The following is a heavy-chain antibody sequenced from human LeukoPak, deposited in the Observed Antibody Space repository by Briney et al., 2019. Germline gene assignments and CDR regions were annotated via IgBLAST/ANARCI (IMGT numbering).Heavy chain of an antibody. CDR2: IKEDGSEN. D-gene: IGHD3-22*01. Sequence: GGSLRLSCVASGFTFSDYWMSWVRQAPGKGLEWVANIKEDGSENYYVDSVRGRFTISRDNAKNSLYLQMNSLRAEDTAVYYCAKDLMDSGYYYALFDYWGQGTLVTVSS. CDR3: AKDLMDSGYYYALFDY. CDR1: GFTFSDYW. V-gene: IGHV3-7*03. J-gene: IGHJ4*02.